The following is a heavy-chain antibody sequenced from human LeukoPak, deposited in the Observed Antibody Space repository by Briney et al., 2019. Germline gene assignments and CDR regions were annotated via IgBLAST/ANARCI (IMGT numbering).Heavy chain of an antibody. D-gene: IGHD2-21*01. J-gene: IGHJ4*02. Sequence: GASVKVSCKASGYTFTSYAMHWVRQAPGQRLEWMGWINAGNGNTKYSQKFQGRVTITRDTSTSTAYMELSSLGSEDTAVYYCARDNRFYSPFDYWGQGTLVTVSS. CDR2: INAGNGNT. V-gene: IGHV1-3*01. CDR1: GYTFTSYA. CDR3: ARDNRFYSPFDY.